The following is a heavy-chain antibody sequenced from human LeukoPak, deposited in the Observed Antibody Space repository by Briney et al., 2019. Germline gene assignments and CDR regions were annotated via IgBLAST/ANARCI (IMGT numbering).Heavy chain of an antibody. CDR2: IKTDGSEK. CDR3: ATYSSLNAREFQY. D-gene: IGHD3-22*01. CDR1: GFTFSNYW. Sequence: HPGGSLRLSCEGSGFTFSNYWMSWVRQAPGKGLEWVANIKTDGSEKYYVDSVKGRFTISRDNAKNSLYPQMNSLRAEDTAVYYCATYSSLNAREFQYWGQGTLVTVSS. V-gene: IGHV3-7*01. J-gene: IGHJ1*01.